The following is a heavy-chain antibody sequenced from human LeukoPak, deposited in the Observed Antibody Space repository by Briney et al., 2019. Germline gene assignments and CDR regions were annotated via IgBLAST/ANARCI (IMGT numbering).Heavy chain of an antibody. CDR3: ARRYYYESGGYSDAFGI. Sequence: SETLSLTCAVSGYSISSGYYWCLIRPPPEKVLEWVGIIYHSGSTYYNPSLKSRVTISVDTSKNQFSLKLRSVTAADTAVYYCARRYYYESGGYSDAFGIWGQGTMVTVSS. CDR1: GYSISSGYY. V-gene: IGHV4-38-2*01. CDR2: IYHSGST. J-gene: IGHJ3*02. D-gene: IGHD3-22*01.